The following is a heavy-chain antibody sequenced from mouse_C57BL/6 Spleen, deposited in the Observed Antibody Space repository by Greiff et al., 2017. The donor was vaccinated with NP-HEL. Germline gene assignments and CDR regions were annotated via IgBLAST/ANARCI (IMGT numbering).Heavy chain of an antibody. CDR3: TYGSRYEGFAY. CDR2: IDPETGGT. V-gene: IGHV1-15*01. Sequence: QVQLQQSGAELVRPGASVTLSCKASGYTFTDYEMHWVKQTPVHGLEWIGAIDPETGGTAYNQKFKGKAILTADKSSSTAYMELRSLTSEDSAVYYCTYGSRYEGFAYWGQGTLVTVSA. J-gene: IGHJ3*01. D-gene: IGHD1-1*01. CDR1: GYTFTDYE.